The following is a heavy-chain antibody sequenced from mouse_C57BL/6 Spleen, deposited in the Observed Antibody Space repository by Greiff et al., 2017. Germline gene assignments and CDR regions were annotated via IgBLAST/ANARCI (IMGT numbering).Heavy chain of an antibody. V-gene: IGHV5-12*01. D-gene: IGHD2-2*01. CDR1: GFTFSDYY. CDR3: ARLGVTTGYFDV. Sequence: EVKLVESGGGLVQPGGSLKLSCAASGFTFSDYYMYWVRQTPEKRLEWVAYISNGGGSTYYPDTVKGRFTISRDNAKNTLYLQMSRLKSEDTAMYYCARLGVTTGYFDVWGTGTTVTVSS. J-gene: IGHJ1*03. CDR2: ISNGGGST.